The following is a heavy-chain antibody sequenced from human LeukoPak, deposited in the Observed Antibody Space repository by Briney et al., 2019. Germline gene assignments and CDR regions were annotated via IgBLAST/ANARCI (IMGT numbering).Heavy chain of an antibody. D-gene: IGHD2-2*02. CDR3: AREEKEVPAAIGSYYYYMDV. CDR1: GGTFSSYA. Sequence: SVKVSCKASGGTFSSYAISWVRQAPGQGLEWMGGIIPIFGTANYAQKFQGRVTITADESTSTAYMELSSLRSEDTAVYYCAREEKEVPAAIGSYYYYMDVWGKGTTVTVSS. CDR2: IIPIFGTA. V-gene: IGHV1-69*13. J-gene: IGHJ6*03.